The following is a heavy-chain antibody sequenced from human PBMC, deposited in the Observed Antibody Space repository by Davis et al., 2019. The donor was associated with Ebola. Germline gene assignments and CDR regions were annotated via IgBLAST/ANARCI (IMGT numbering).Heavy chain of an antibody. CDR1: GGSVSSYY. Sequence: SETLSLTCTVSGGSVSSYYWGWIRQPPGKGLEWIGSIYYSGSTYYNPSLKSRVTISVDTSKNQFSLKLSSVTAADTAVYYCATYFYYYDSSGYGVYGMDVWGQGTTVTVSS. CDR3: ATYFYYYDSSGYGVYGMDV. CDR2: IYYSGST. V-gene: IGHV4-39*01. J-gene: IGHJ6*02. D-gene: IGHD3-22*01.